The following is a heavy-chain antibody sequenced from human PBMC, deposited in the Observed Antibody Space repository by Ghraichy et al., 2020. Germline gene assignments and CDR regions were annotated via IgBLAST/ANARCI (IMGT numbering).Heavy chain of an antibody. Sequence: SETLSLTCTVSDGSMSSSNYYWGWIRQPPGKGLEWIGTIYSSGNTPYNPSLKSRDIMSIETSKHHFSLKLSSVTAADTAVYYCAKWQAGTISESWGQGILVTVSS. CDR3: AKWQAGTISES. D-gene: IGHD1/OR15-1a*01. J-gene: IGHJ5*02. CDR2: IYSSGNT. V-gene: IGHV4-39*01. CDR1: DGSMSSSNYY.